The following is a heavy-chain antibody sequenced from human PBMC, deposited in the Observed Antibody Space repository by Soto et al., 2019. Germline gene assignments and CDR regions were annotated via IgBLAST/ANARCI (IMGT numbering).Heavy chain of an antibody. V-gene: IGHV1-18*04. J-gene: IGHJ5*02. Sequence: WASVKVSCKASGYTFTSYGISWVRQAPGQGLEWMGWISAYNGNTNYAQKLQGRVTMTTDTSTSTAYMELRSLRSDDTAVYYCARGLGRWPRVGFDPWGQGTLVTVSS. CDR3: ARGLGRWPRVGFDP. D-gene: IGHD2-15*01. CDR1: GYTFTSYG. CDR2: ISAYNGNT.